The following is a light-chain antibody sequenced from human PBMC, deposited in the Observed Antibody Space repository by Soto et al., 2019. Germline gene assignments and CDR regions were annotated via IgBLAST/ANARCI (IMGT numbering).Light chain of an antibody. CDR3: QQSYRSPYT. CDR1: QSINIY. J-gene: IGKJ2*01. V-gene: IGKV1-39*01. Sequence: IQLTQSPSSLSASVGDRVTVTCRASQSINIYLNWYQQKPGKAPTLLIYAASSLQSGVPSRFSGGGSRTDFTLTISSLQTEDFATYYSQQSYRSPYTFGQGTKLEI. CDR2: AAS.